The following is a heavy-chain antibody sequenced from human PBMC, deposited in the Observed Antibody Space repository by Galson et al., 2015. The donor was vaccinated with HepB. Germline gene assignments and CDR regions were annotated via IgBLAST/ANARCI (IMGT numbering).Heavy chain of an antibody. CDR3: ARDKGDMIVDY. CDR1: GYTFTSYH. Sequence: SCKASGYTFTSYHMHWVRQAPGQGLEWMGIINPSGGSTSYAQKFQGRVTMTRDTSTSTVYMELSSLRSEDTAVYYCARDKGDMIVDYWGQGTLVTVSS. D-gene: IGHD3-22*01. J-gene: IGHJ4*02. CDR2: INPSGGST. V-gene: IGHV1-46*01.